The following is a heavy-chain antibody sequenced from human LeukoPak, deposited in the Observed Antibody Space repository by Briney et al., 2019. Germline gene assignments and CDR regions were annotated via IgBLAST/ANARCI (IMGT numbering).Heavy chain of an antibody. V-gene: IGHV1-2*02. CDR2: IYPTSGDI. CDR3: ARAAIAVAGDYHYHYMDV. D-gene: IGHD6-19*01. J-gene: IGHJ6*03. Sequence: GASVKVSCKASGYTFTGHYMHWVRQGPGQGIGWMGWIYPTSGDIDYSHIFEGRVTMTRDTSTSTAYMELSRLRSDDTAVYYCARAAIAVAGDYHYHYMDVWGKGTTVTVSS. CDR1: GYTFTGHY.